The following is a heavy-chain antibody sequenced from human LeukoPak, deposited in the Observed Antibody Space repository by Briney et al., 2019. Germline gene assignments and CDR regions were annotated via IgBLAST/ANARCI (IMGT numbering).Heavy chain of an antibody. CDR2: ISYDGSNK. CDR1: GFTFSSYG. CDR3: AKGGTVVMGYFDY. Sequence: GGSLRLSCAASGFTFSSYGMHWVRQAPGKGLEWVAVISYDGSNKYYADSVKGRFTISRDNSKNTLYLQMNSLRAEDTAVCYCAKGGTVVMGYFDYWGQGTLVTVSS. D-gene: IGHD4-23*01. J-gene: IGHJ4*02. V-gene: IGHV3-30*18.